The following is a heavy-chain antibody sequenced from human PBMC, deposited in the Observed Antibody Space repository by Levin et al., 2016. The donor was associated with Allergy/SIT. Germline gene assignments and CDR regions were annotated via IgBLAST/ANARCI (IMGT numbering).Heavy chain of an antibody. Sequence: SETLSLTCAVSGGSISSSNWWSWVRQPPGKGLEWIGEIYHSGSTNYNPSLKSRVTISVDKSKNQFSLKLSSVTAADTAVYYCARRSLAARRVNAFDIWGQGTMVTVSS. CDR1: GGSISSSNW. CDR2: IYHSGST. J-gene: IGHJ3*02. D-gene: IGHD6-6*01. V-gene: IGHV4-4*02. CDR3: ARRSLAARRVNAFDI.